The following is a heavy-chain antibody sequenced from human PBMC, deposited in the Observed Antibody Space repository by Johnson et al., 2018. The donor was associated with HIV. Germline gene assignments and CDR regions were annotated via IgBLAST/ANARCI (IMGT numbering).Heavy chain of an antibody. CDR2: ISWDGGST. Sequence: VQLVESGGVVVQPGGSLRLSCAASGFTFDDYTMHWVRQAPGKGLEWVSLISWDGGSTYYADSVKGRFTISRDNSKNSLYLQMNSLRTEDTALYYCARRGGSGWSAFDIWGQGTMVSVSS. CDR3: ARRGGSGWSAFDI. D-gene: IGHD6-19*01. V-gene: IGHV3-43*01. CDR1: GFTFDDYT. J-gene: IGHJ3*02.